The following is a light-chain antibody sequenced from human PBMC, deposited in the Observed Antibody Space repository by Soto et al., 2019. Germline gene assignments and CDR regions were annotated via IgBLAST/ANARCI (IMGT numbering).Light chain of an antibody. Sequence: DIQMTQSPSSLSAAVGDRVTITCRASQNINRYLAWYQQKSDKDPKSLIYAASSLQNGVPSRFSGSGSGTDFTLTISSLQPEDFATYYCQQDSSYPTFGGATKVEIK. CDR3: QQDSSYPT. J-gene: IGKJ4*01. CDR2: AAS. CDR1: QNINRY. V-gene: IGKV1D-16*01.